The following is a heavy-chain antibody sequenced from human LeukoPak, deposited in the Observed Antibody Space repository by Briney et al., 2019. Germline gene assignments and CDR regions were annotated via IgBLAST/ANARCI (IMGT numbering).Heavy chain of an antibody. CDR2: INGSGGST. V-gene: IGHV3-23*01. CDR3: AKDPQQLVRGVRLDY. Sequence: PGGSLRLSCAASGFTFSSYAMSWVRQAPGKGLEWVSAINGSGGSTYYADSVKGRFTISRDNSKNTLYLQMNSLRAEDTAVYYCAKDPQQLVRGVRLDYWGQGTLVTVSS. J-gene: IGHJ4*02. D-gene: IGHD6-6*01. CDR1: GFTFSSYA.